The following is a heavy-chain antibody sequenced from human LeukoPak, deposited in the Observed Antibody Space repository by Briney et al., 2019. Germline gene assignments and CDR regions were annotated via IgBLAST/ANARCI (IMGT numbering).Heavy chain of an antibody. CDR3: ASRSYYYDSRGDAFDI. Sequence: SETLSLTCTVSGGSISSYYWSWIRQPPGKGLEWIGYIYYSGSTNYNPSLKSRVTISVDTSKNQFSLKLSSVTAADTAVYYCASRSYYYDSRGDAFDIWGQGTMVTVSS. CDR1: GGSISSYY. CDR2: IYYSGST. J-gene: IGHJ3*02. D-gene: IGHD3-22*01. V-gene: IGHV4-59*01.